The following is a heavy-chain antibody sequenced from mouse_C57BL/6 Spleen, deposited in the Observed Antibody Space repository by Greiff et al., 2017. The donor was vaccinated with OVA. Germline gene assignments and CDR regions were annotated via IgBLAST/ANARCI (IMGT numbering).Heavy chain of an antibody. J-gene: IGHJ3*01. CDR1: GYTFTSYW. D-gene: IGHD3-2*02. Sequence: VQLQQPGAELVKPGASVKLSCKASGYTFTSYWMQWVKQRPGQGLEWIGEIDPSDSYTNYNQKFKGKATLTVDTSSSTACMQLSSLTSEDSAVYYCARGPYSAGYAGCAYGGQGTQVTVSA. V-gene: IGHV1-50*01. CDR2: IDPSDSYT. CDR3: ARGPYSAGYAGCAY.